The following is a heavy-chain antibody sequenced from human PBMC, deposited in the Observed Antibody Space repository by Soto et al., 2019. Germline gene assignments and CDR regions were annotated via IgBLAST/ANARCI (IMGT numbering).Heavy chain of an antibody. J-gene: IGHJ4*02. Sequence: GGSLRLSCAASGFTFSSYWMSWVRQAPGKGLEWVANIKQDGSEKYYVDSVKGRFTISRDNAKNSLYLQMNSLRAEDTAVYYCAGARAEYYDFWSGYLEGCVLDYWGQGTLVTVSS. D-gene: IGHD3-3*01. V-gene: IGHV3-7*01. CDR3: AGARAEYYDFWSGYLEGCVLDY. CDR1: GFTFSSYW. CDR2: IKQDGSEK.